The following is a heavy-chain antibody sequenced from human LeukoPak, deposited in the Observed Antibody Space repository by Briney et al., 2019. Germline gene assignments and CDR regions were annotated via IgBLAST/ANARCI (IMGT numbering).Heavy chain of an antibody. J-gene: IGHJ4*02. CDR2: ISTSSSTI. CDR3: VRDYYDSSGYYQSDY. Sequence: GGSLRLSCAASGFTFSSYNMNWVRQAPGKGLEWVSYISTSSSTICYADSVKGRFTISRDNAKNSLYLQMNSLRAEDTAVYYCVRDYYDSSGYYQSDYWGQGTLVTASS. V-gene: IGHV3-48*04. D-gene: IGHD3-22*01. CDR1: GFTFSSYN.